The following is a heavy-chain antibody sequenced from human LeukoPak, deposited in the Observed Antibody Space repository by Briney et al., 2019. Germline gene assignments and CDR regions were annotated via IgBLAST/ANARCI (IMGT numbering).Heavy chain of an antibody. D-gene: IGHD6-13*01. CDR1: GGSISSSSYY. J-gene: IGHJ5*02. Sequence: SETLSLTCTVSGGSISSSSYYWGWIRQPPGKGLEWIGSIYYSGSTYYNPSLKSRVTISVDTSKNQFSPKLSSVTAADTAVYYCARKAIAAAGANWFDPWGQGTLVTVSS. CDR3: ARKAIAAAGANWFDP. V-gene: IGHV4-39*01. CDR2: IYYSGST.